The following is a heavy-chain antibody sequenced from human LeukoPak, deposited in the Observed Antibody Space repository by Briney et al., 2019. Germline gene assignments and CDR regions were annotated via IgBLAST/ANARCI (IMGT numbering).Heavy chain of an antibody. J-gene: IGHJ5*02. V-gene: IGHV4-59*11. D-gene: IGHD4-11*01. Sequence: SETLSLTCTVSGGSISSHYWSWIRQPPGKGLEWIGYIYYSGSTNYSPALKSRVTISVDTSKNQFSLKLSSVTAADTAVYYCARIHDYNNWFDPWGQGTLVTVSS. CDR2: IYYSGST. CDR3: ARIHDYNNWFDP. CDR1: GGSISSHY.